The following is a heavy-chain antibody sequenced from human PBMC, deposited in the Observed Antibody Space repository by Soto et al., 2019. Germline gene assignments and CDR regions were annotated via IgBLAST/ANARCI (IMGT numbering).Heavy chain of an antibody. CDR2: ISPYNGHT. CDR3: ARGGGAYHTRLGFAGTMDV. D-gene: IGHD3-16*01. J-gene: IGHJ6*02. Sequence: ASVKVSCKASGYIFTGYGISWVRQAPGQGLEWMGWISPYNGHTEFAQRLQGRLTLTTDTSTTTGFMELSNLTSDDTAVYYCARGGGAYHTRLGFAGTMDVWGQGTTVTVSS. V-gene: IGHV1-18*04. CDR1: GYIFTGYG.